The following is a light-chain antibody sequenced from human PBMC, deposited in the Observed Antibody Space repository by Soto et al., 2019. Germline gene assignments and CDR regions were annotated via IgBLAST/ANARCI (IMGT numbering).Light chain of an antibody. CDR2: EDN. CDR1: SPNIGNNI. Sequence: QSVLTQPPSVSAAPGQKVTISCSGSSPNIGNNIVSWYQQLPGTAPKLLIYEDNKRPSGIPDRFSGSKSGTSATLGITGLQTGDEAEYYCASWDSSLTGVVFGGGTKVTVL. V-gene: IGLV1-51*02. J-gene: IGLJ2*01. CDR3: ASWDSSLTGVV.